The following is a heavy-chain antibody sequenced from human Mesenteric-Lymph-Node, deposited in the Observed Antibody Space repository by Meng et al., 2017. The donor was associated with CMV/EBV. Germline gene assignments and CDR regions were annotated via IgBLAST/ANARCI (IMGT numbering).Heavy chain of an antibody. CDR3: AIGIMFSGRYPAFDY. D-gene: IGHD1-26*01. J-gene: IGHJ4*02. Sequence: ASVKVSCKASGYTFTDHYIQWVRQAPGQGLEWIGWINPNSAYTNYAKKFQGRVTMTRDTSITPVYTELSRLRSDDTAVYYCAIGIMFSGRYPAFDYWGQGSLVTVSS. V-gene: IGHV1-2*02. CDR1: GYTFTDHY. CDR2: INPNSAYT.